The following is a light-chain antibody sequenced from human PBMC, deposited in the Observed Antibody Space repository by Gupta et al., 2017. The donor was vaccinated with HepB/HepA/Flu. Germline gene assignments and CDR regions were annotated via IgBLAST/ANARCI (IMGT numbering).Light chain of an antibody. J-gene: IGKJ1*01. CDR1: QGIGTY. Sequence: DIKMTQSPSSLSASVGDRVTITCRASQGIGTYLNWYQQRPGKAPNLLIYVASTWESGVPSRFGGSGSGTDFTLTISKRQPEDFGTYCCQQRDYIPWTFGQGTKVEIK. CDR3: QQRDYIPWT. CDR2: VAS. V-gene: IGKV1-39*01.